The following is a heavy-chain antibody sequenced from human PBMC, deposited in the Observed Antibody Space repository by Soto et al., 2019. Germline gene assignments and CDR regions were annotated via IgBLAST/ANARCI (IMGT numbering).Heavy chain of an antibody. D-gene: IGHD6-19*01. CDR2: INAGNGNT. CDR3: ARSGYSSGWYHWYFDL. Sequence: ASVKVACKASGYTFTNYGIHWVRQAPGQRLEWMGWINAGNGNTKYSQNFQGRVTITRDTSASTAYMELSSLRSDDTAVFYCARSGYSSGWYHWYFDLWGRGTLVTSPQ. CDR1: GYTFTNYG. J-gene: IGHJ2*01. V-gene: IGHV1-3*01.